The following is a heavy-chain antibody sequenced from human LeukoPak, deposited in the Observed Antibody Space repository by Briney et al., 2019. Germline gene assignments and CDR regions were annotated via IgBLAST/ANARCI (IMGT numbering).Heavy chain of an antibody. CDR2: IIPIFGTA. CDR1: GGTFSSYA. V-gene: IGHV1-69*13. Sequence: SVKVSCKASGGTFSSYAISWVRQAPGQGLEWMGGIIPIFGTANYAQKFQGRVTITADESTSTAYMELSSLRSEDTAVYYCARVPGYCSGTSCGGWDYYGMDVWGQGTTVTVSS. CDR3: ARVPGYCSGTSCGGWDYYGMDV. J-gene: IGHJ6*02. D-gene: IGHD2-2*01.